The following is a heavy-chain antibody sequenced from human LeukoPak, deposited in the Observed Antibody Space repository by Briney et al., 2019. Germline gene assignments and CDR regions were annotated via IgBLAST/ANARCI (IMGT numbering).Heavy chain of an antibody. J-gene: IGHJ4*02. V-gene: IGHV3-30*02. D-gene: IGHD3-10*01. Sequence: PGGSLRLSCAASGFTFSSYGMHWVRQAPGKGLEWVAFIRYDGSNKYYADSVKGRFTISRDNSKNMLYLQMNSRRAEDTAVYYCAKDGSYYGSGSYLDYWGQGTLVTVSS. CDR3: AKDGSYYGSGSYLDY. CDR1: GFTFSSYG. CDR2: IRYDGSNK.